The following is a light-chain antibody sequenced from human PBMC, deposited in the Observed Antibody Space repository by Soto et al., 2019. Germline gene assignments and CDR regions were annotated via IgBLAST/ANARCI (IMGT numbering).Light chain of an antibody. V-gene: IGKV3-15*01. Sequence: EIVMTQSPAILSVSPGERATLSCRASQSVGRTLAWYQQKPGQSPRLLVYGASTRANGTPARFSGSGSGTEFTRTISTLQSEDVAVYYCQQYTQWPPYTFGQGNRVE. CDR2: GAS. CDR3: QQYTQWPPYT. J-gene: IGKJ2*01. CDR1: QSVGRT.